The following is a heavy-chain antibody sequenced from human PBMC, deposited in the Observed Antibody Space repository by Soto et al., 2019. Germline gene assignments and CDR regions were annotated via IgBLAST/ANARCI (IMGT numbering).Heavy chain of an antibody. Sequence: GESLKISCKGSGYSFSNFWVAWVRQMPGQGLEWMGIVYPDDSDVRYSPSFEGQVSISADRSINTAYLQWSSLKASDTAIYYCARHRGFNSDYEILDYWGQGTLVTVS. D-gene: IGHD3-16*01. CDR3: ARHRGFNSDYEILDY. J-gene: IGHJ4*02. CDR2: VYPDDSDV. CDR1: GYSFSNFW. V-gene: IGHV5-51*01.